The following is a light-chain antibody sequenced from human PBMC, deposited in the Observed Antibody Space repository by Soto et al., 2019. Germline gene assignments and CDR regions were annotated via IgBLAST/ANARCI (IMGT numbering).Light chain of an antibody. CDR2: GAS. CDR1: QSVSSSY. J-gene: IGKJ5*01. CDR3: QQYRTSPPFT. Sequence: EIVLTQSPGTLSLSPGERATLSCGASQSVSSSYLAWYQQKPGQTPRLLIYGASGRATGIPDRFSGSGSGTDFTLTISRLEPEDFAVYYCQQYRTSPPFTFGQGPRLEIK. V-gene: IGKV3-20*01.